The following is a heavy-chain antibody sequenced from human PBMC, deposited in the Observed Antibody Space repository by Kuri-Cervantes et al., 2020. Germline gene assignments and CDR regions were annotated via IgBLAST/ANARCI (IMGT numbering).Heavy chain of an antibody. CDR3: AHSSSSWYGGPTYFDY. D-gene: IGHD6-13*01. CDR1: GFSLSTSDVG. J-gene: IGHJ4*02. V-gene: IGHV2-5*02. Sequence: SGPTLVKPTQTLTLTCTFSGFSLSTSDVGVGWIRQPPGKALEWLALIYGDDDKRYSPSLKSRLTITKDTSKNQVVLTMTNMDPVDTATYYCAHSSSSWYGGPTYFDYWGQGTLVTVST. CDR2: IYGDDDK.